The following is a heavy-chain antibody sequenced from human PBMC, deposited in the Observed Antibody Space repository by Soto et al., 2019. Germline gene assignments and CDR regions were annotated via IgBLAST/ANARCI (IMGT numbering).Heavy chain of an antibody. CDR3: AKPNLYCSSTSCYDY. D-gene: IGHD2-2*01. V-gene: IGHV3-23*01. CDR2: ISGSGGST. CDR1: GFTFSSYA. J-gene: IGHJ4*02. Sequence: GGSLRLSCAASGFTFSSYAMGWVRQAPGKGLEWVSVISGSGGSTYYADSVKGRFTISRENSKNTLYLQMNSLRAEDTAVYYCAKPNLYCSSTSCYDYWGQGTLVTVSS.